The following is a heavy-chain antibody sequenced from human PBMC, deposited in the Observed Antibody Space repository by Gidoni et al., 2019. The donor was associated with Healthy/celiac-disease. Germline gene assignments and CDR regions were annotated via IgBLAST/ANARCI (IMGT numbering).Heavy chain of an antibody. D-gene: IGHD1-1*01. V-gene: IGHV5-51*01. J-gene: IGHJ4*02. CDR1: GYRFTSNW. CDR2: IYPGDSHT. Sequence: EVQLVQSGAEVKKPGESLKISCKGFGYRFTSNWIGWVRQMPGKGLEWMGIIYPGDSHTRYSPSFQGQVTITADKSSSTAYLQWSSLKASDTGLYYCARTTGGGYNWNYGAMGYWGQGTLVTVSS. CDR3: ARTTGGGYNWNYGAMGY.